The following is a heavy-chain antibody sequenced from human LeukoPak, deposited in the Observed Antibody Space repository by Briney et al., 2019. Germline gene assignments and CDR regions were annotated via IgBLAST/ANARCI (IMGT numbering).Heavy chain of an antibody. CDR3: ARLKGSGVFDY. Sequence: GGSLRLSCAASGFTVSSNYMSWVRQAPGKGLEWVSVIYSGGSTYYADSVKGRFTISRDNSKNTLYLQMNSLRSEDTTVYYCARLKGSGVFDYWGQGTLVTVSS. CDR1: GFTVSSNY. D-gene: IGHD2-15*01. V-gene: IGHV3-53*05. CDR2: IYSGGST. J-gene: IGHJ4*02.